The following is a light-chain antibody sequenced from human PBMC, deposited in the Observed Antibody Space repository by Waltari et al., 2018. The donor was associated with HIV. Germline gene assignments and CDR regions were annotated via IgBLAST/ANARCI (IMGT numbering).Light chain of an antibody. J-gene: IGLJ3*02. Sequence: LLLTHPHSVSQSPGKPETIPSTGRIGRLPTHYGPMYQQRPGSAPTTLIFEDNQRSSGVPDRFSGSIDSSSNSASLTISRLKTEDEADYYCQSFDGITAVFGGGTKLTVL. CDR2: EDN. V-gene: IGLV6-57*02. CDR3: QSFDGITAV. CDR1: IGRLPTHY.